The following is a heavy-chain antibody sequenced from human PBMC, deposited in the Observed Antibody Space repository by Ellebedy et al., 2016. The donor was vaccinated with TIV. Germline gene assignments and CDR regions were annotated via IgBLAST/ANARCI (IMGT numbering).Heavy chain of an antibody. CDR2: INYSGSI. Sequence: SETLSLTXTVSGGSISSSSNYWGWIRQPPGKGLEWIGSINYSGSIYHNPSLKSRVTISGDTSKNQVSLKLSSVTAADTAVYYCATREWQDPMDVWGQGTTVTVSS. V-gene: IGHV4-39*01. D-gene: IGHD3-3*01. CDR1: GGSISSSSNY. CDR3: ATREWQDPMDV. J-gene: IGHJ6*02.